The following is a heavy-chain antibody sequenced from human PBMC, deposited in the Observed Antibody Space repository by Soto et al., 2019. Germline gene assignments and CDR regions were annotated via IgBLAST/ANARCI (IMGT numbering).Heavy chain of an antibody. J-gene: IGHJ6*02. CDR2: IYYSGST. CDR3: ARSSSIAARPYYYYGMDV. V-gene: IGHV4-59*01. CDR1: GGSISSYY. Sequence: TSETLSLTCTVSGGSISSYYWSWIRQPPGKGLEWIGYIYYSGSTNYNPSLKSRVTISVDTSKNQFSLKLSSVTAADTAVYYCARSSSIAARPYYYYGMDVWGQGTTVTVSS. D-gene: IGHD6-6*01.